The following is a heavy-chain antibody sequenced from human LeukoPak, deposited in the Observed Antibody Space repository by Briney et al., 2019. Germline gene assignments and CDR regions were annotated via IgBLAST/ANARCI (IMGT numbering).Heavy chain of an antibody. V-gene: IGHV3-23*01. CDR3: ASGPPFLKYFEY. Sequence: GGSLRLSCAASGFTFSTYVMNWFRQAPGKGLEWVSTISVGAEYIFYADSVKGRFTISRDDSNNALYLQLHSLRAEDTALYYCASGPPFLKYFEYWGQGTLVTVSS. J-gene: IGHJ4*02. D-gene: IGHD3-3*01. CDR2: ISVGAEYI. CDR1: GFTFSTYV.